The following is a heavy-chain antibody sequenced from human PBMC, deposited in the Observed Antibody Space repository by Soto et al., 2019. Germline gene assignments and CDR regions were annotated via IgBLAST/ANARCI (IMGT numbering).Heavy chain of an antibody. CDR3: VTDTRGS. CDR2: IKSKNDGETT. Sequence: GGSLRLSCAASGFTFYTAWLNWVRQAPGKGLEWVGHIKSKNDGETTDYAAPVKGRFTISRDDSINTLYLQMNSLKTDDTAVYYCVTDTRGSWGQGTLVTVSS. CDR1: GFTFYTAW. J-gene: IGHJ5*02. V-gene: IGHV3-15*07. D-gene: IGHD3-3*01.